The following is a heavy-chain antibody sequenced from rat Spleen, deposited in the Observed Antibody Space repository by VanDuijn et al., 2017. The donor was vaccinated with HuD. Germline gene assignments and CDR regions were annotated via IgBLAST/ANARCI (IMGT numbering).Heavy chain of an antibody. CDR1: GFTFSDYY. J-gene: IGHJ2*01. V-gene: IGHV5-25*01. CDR2: ITNGGGNT. CDR3: TRNWDY. Sequence: EVQLVESGGGLVQPGGSLKLSCAASGFTFSDYYMAWVRQAPGKGLEWVASITNGGGNTHYPDSVKGRFTISRDNAKSTLYLQMNSLNSEDTATYYCTRNWDYWGQGVMVTVSS. D-gene: IGHD3-6*01.